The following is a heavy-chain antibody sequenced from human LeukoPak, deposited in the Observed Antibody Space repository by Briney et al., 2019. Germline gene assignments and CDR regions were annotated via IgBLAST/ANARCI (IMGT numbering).Heavy chain of an antibody. V-gene: IGHV3-7*03. D-gene: IGHD6-6*01. CDR3: AGHGSSSG. J-gene: IGHJ4*02. CDR1: GFSFTSYW. Sequence: PGGSLRLSCAASGFSFTSYWMSWVRQAPGKGLEWLANIKEDGSEKYYVDSVKGRFTISRDNSKNTLYLQMNSLRAEDTAVYYCAGHGSSSGWGQGTLVTVSS. CDR2: IKEDGSEK.